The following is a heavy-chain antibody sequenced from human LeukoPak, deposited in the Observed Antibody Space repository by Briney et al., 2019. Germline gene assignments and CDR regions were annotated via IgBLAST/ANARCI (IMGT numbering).Heavy chain of an antibody. D-gene: IGHD3-10*01. Sequence: GGSLRLSCAASGFTVSSNYMSWVRQAPGKGLEWVSVIYSGGSTYYADSVKGRFTISRDNSKNTLYLQMNSLRAEDTAVYYCARGLRFGELLLTRQTWGQGTPVTVSS. CDR3: ARGLRFGELLLTRQT. V-gene: IGHV3-53*01. CDR1: GFTVSSNY. CDR2: IYSGGST. J-gene: IGHJ5*02.